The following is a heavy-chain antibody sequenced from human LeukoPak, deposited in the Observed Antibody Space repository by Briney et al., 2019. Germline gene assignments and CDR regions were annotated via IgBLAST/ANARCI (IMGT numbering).Heavy chain of an antibody. CDR1: GGSISSSSYY. Sequence: SETLSLTCTVSGGSISSSSYYWGWIRQPPRKGLEWIGSIYYSGSTYYNPSLKSRVTISVDTSKNQFSLKLSSVTAADTAVYYCASSRSSLYGMDVWGQGTTVTVSS. D-gene: IGHD6-19*01. CDR2: IYYSGST. V-gene: IGHV4-39*07. J-gene: IGHJ6*02. CDR3: ASSRSSLYGMDV.